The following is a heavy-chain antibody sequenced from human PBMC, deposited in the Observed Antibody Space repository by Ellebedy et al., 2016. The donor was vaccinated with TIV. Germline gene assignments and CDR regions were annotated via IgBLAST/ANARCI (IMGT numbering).Heavy chain of an antibody. D-gene: IGHD3-16*01. J-gene: IGHJ5*02. CDR1: GGTFSGYY. CDR2: IYQSGVT. V-gene: IGHV4-34*01. CDR3: ARVYDGRGANLGWFDP. Sequence: SQTLSLTCAVYGGTFSGYYWSWIRQSPGKGLEWIGQIYQSGVTNYNPSLKSRVTISVDTSKNQFSLKLSSVTAADTAVYYCARVYDGRGANLGWFDPWGQGTLVTVSS.